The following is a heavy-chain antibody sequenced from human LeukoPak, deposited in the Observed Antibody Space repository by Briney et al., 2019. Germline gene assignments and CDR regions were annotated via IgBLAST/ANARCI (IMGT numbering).Heavy chain of an antibody. V-gene: IGHV4-59*01. CDR3: ASLVVPAANFDY. Sequence: SETLSLTCTVSGGSISSYYWSWIRQPPGKGLEWIGCIYYSGSTNYNPSLKSRVTISVDTSKNQFSLKLSSVTAADTAVYYCASLVVPAANFDYWGQGTLVTVSS. CDR2: IYYSGST. D-gene: IGHD2-2*01. J-gene: IGHJ4*02. CDR1: GGSISSYY.